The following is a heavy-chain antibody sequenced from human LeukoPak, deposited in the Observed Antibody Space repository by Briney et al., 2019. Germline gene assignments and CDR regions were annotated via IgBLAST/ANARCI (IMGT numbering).Heavy chain of an antibody. D-gene: IGHD2-21*01. CDR3: ANAPPSNFVPASYSPYYMDV. CDR1: GYTLTELS. J-gene: IGHJ6*03. Sequence: ASVTVSCKVSGYTLTELSMHWVRQAPGKGLEWMGGFNPEDGETNYAQKFQGRVTMTEDTSTDTAYMELSRLRSEDTAVDYCANAPPSNFVPASYSPYYMDVWGKGTTVTVSS. CDR2: FNPEDGET. V-gene: IGHV1-24*01.